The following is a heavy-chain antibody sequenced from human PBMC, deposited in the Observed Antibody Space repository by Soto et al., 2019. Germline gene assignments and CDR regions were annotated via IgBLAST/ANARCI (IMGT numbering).Heavy chain of an antibody. CDR1: GYTFSSYG. Sequence: QVQLVQSGAEVKKPGASVKVSCKASGYTFSSYGISWVRQAPGQGLEWMGWITTYTGNTIYAQKFQGRVTMTTDTSTSTAYMEVRSLRSDDTAVYFCARERFCSGGACIPDYWGQGTLVTVSS. J-gene: IGHJ4*02. CDR3: ARERFCSGGACIPDY. V-gene: IGHV1-18*01. D-gene: IGHD2-15*01. CDR2: ITTYTGNT.